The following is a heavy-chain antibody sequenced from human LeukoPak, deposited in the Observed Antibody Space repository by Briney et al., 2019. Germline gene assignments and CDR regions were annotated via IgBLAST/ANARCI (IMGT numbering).Heavy chain of an antibody. CDR3: AKGDVATIIDYFDY. CDR2: ISGSGVTT. CDR1: GFTFSSYA. Sequence: GGSLRLSCAASGFTFSSYAMSWVRQAPGKGLEWVSSISGSGVTTYYTDSVKGRFTISRDNSKNTLYLQMTSLRAEDTAIYYCAKGDVATIIDYFDYWGQGTLVTVSS. D-gene: IGHD5-12*01. V-gene: IGHV3-23*01. J-gene: IGHJ4*02.